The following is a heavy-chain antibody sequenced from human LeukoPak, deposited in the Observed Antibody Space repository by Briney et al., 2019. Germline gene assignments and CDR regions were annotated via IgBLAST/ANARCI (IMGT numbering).Heavy chain of an antibody. CDR3: ATSDYLGY. CDR1: GFTFSSYA. V-gene: IGHV3-23*01. Sequence: GGALRLSCAASGFTFSSYAMSWVRQAPGKGLEGVSAISGSGGSTYYADSVKGRFTISRDNSKNTLYLQMHSLRAEDTAVYYCATSDYLGYWGQGTLVTVSS. J-gene: IGHJ4*02. CDR2: ISGSGGST.